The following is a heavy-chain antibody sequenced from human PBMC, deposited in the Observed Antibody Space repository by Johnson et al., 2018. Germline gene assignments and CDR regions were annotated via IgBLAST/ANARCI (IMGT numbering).Heavy chain of an antibody. V-gene: IGHV3-9*01. D-gene: IGHD2-8*01. J-gene: IGHJ6*04. CDR2: ISWNSGSI. CDR1: RFTFDDYA. CDR3: EKKYCTNGVGPTPVDV. Sequence: EVQLVETGGGLVQPGRSLRLSRAASRFTFDDYAMHWVRQAPGKRLEWVSGISWNSGSIGYADSVKGRFTIYRENAKTSLYLQKNSLRAEDTAVYYCEKKYCTNGVGPTPVDVWGKGTTVTVSS.